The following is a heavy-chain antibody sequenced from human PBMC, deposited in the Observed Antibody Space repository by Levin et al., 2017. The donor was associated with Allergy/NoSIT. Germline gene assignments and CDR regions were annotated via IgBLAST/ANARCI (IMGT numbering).Heavy chain of an antibody. D-gene: IGHD3-22*01. CDR3: AKRYYSHSSGYLGSIDS. J-gene: IGHJ4*02. CDR2: ISGSADNT. CDR1: GFTFSSYA. Sequence: GGSLRLSCAASGFTFSSYAMSWVRQAPGKGLEWVSAISGSADNTYYADSVKGRFTISRDNSKNTLYLQMNSLRAEDTAVYYCAKRYYSHSSGYLGSIDSWGQGTLVTVSS. V-gene: IGHV3-23*01.